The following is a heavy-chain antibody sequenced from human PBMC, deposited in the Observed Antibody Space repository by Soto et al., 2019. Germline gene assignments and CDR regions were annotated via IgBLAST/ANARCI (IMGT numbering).Heavy chain of an antibody. CDR3: AILIAAAGKPDFDY. J-gene: IGHJ4*02. Sequence: PGGSLRLSCAASGFTFSSYGMHWVRQAPGKGLEWVAVISYDGSNKYYADSVKGRFTISRDNSKNTLYLQMNSLRAEDTAVYYCAILIAAAGKPDFDYWGQGTLVTVSS. CDR1: GFTFSSYG. V-gene: IGHV3-30*03. D-gene: IGHD6-13*01. CDR2: ISYDGSNK.